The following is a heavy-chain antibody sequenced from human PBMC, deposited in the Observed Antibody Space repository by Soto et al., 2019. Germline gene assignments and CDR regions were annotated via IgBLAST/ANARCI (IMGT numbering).Heavy chain of an antibody. CDR1: GFTFSSYG. V-gene: IGHV3-30*18. CDR3: AKVDGFVYYDFWSGSERFDY. Sequence: GGSLRLSCAASGFTFSSYGMHWVRQAPGKGLEWVAVISYDGSNKYYADSVKGRFTISRDNSKNTLYLQMNSLRAEDTAVYYCAKVDGFVYYDFWSGSERFDYWGQGTLVTVSS. D-gene: IGHD3-3*01. CDR2: ISYDGSNK. J-gene: IGHJ4*02.